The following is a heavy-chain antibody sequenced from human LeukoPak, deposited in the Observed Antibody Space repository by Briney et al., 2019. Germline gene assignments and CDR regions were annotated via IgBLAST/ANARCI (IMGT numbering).Heavy chain of an antibody. V-gene: IGHV4-59*01. Sequence: SETLSLTCTVSGGSISSYYWSWIRQPPGKGLEWIGYIYYSGSTNYNPSLKSRVTISVDTSKNQFSLKLSSVTAADTAVYYCARVSLGLFDYWGQGTLVTVSS. J-gene: IGHJ4*02. CDR3: ARVSLGLFDY. CDR1: GGSISSYY. CDR2: IYYSGST. D-gene: IGHD7-27*01.